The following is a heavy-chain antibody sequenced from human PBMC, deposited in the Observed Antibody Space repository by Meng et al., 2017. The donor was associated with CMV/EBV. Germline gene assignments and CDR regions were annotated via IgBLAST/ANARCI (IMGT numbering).Heavy chain of an antibody. D-gene: IGHD6-6*01. CDR2: INPNSGGT. J-gene: IGHJ6*02. CDR3: ARESGRSSSPSGGGYYYYGMDV. V-gene: IGHV1-2*02. Sequence: ASVKVSCKASGYTFTGYYMHWVRQAPGQGLEWMGWINPNSGGTNYAQKFQGRVTMTRDTSISTAYMELNSLRAEDTAVYYCARESGRSSSPSGGGYYYYGMDVWGQGTTVTVSS. CDR1: GYTFTGYY.